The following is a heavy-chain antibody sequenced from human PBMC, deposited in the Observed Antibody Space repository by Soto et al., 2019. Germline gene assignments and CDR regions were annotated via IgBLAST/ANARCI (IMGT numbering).Heavy chain of an antibody. D-gene: IGHD5-12*01. V-gene: IGHV3-23*01. CDR3: AKLGRWLQFDI. J-gene: IGHJ3*02. CDR1: VFTFSSYA. Sequence: GGSLRVSCAASVFTFSSYAMSCVRHAPGKWLEWVSAISGSGGSTYYADSVKGRFTISRDNSKNTLYLQMNSLRAEDTAVYYCAKLGRWLQFDIWGQGTMVNVSS. CDR2: ISGSGGST.